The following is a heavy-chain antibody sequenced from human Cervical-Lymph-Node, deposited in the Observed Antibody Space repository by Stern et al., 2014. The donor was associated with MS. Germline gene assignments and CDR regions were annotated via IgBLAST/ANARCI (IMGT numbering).Heavy chain of an antibody. Sequence: QVQLVESGAEVKEPGSSVKVSCKSSGGISWVRQAPGQGLEWMGGVIPFVGTSNYAQKFQGRVIITADTSTNTTYLHLSRLTSADTAVYYCARGSGDNWFGPWGQGTLVTVSS. CDR1: GG. D-gene: IGHD3-10*01. J-gene: IGHJ5*02. CDR2: VIPFVGTS. V-gene: IGHV1-69*06. CDR3: ARGSGDNWFGP.